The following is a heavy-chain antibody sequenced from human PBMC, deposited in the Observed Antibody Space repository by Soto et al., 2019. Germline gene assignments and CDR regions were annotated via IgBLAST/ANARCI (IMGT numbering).Heavy chain of an antibody. J-gene: IGHJ4*02. D-gene: IGHD3-10*01. CDR3: ARNGILWFGESIFDY. CDR1: GFTFSSYW. V-gene: IGHV3-7*04. Sequence: GGSLRLSCAASGFTFSSYWMSWVRQAPGKGLEWVANIKQDGSEKYYVDSVKGRFTISRDNAKNSLYLQMNSLRAEDTAVYYCARNGILWFGESIFDYWGQGTLVTVSS. CDR2: IKQDGSEK.